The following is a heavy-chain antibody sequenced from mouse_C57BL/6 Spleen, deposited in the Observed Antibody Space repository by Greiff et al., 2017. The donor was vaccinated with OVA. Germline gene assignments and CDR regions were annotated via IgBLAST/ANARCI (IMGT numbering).Heavy chain of an antibody. CDR1: GFSFTCYG. CDR2: IWSGGST. J-gene: IGHJ3*01. Sequence: QVQLQQSGPGLVQPSQSLSITCTVSGFSFTCYGVHWVRQSPGKGLEWLGVIWSGGSTDYNAAFISRLSISKDNSKSEVYFKMNRLQAEDTAIYDCARKDLAYWGQGTLVTVSA. CDR3: ARKDLAY. V-gene: IGHV2-2*01.